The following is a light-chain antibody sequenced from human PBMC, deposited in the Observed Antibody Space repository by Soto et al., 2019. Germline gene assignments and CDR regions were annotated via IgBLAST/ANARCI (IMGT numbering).Light chain of an antibody. J-gene: IGLJ2*01. V-gene: IGLV8-61*01. CDR3: VLYMGSGISGV. Sequence: QTVVTQEPSFSVSPGGTVTFTCGLSSGSVSANHFPSWYQQTPGQAPRTLIYRTNSRSSGVPDRFSGSILGNKAALTTTGAQADDECDYYCVLYMGSGISGVFGGGTKLTVL. CDR1: SGSVSANHF. CDR2: RTN.